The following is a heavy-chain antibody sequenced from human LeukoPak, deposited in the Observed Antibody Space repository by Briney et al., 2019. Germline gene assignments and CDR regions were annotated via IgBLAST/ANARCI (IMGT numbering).Heavy chain of an antibody. D-gene: IGHD2-8*01. CDR3: ARGGGCVYGVEY. CDR2: IQNSGAT. Sequence: PSETLWLTYTVSSAGYHDRRWIRQPPGKGPEYIGNIQNSGATNYNPSPESRVTISVDTPNNQFSLRVTHVTAADTAVYFCARGGGCVYGVEYWGQGNLFTVSS. V-gene: IGHV4-61*01. J-gene: IGHJ4*02. CDR1: SAGYHD.